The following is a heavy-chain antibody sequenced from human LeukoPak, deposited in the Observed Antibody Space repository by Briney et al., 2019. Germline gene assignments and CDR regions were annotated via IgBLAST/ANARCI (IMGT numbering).Heavy chain of an antibody. D-gene: IGHD3-10*01. J-gene: IGHJ6*02. CDR2: IYSGGST. CDR3: ARDQAHYYGSGSYKSYYYGMDV. CDR1: GFTVSVNY. V-gene: IGHV3-66*01. Sequence: GGSLRLSCAASGFTVSVNYMSWVRQAPGKGLEWVSVIYSGGSTYYADSVKGRFTISRDNSKNTLYPQMNSLRAEDTAVYYCARDQAHYYGSGSYKSYYYGMDVWGQGTTVTVSS.